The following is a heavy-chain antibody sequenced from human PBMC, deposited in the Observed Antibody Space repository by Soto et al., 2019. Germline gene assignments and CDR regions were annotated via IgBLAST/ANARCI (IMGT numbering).Heavy chain of an antibody. V-gene: IGHV3-23*01. CDR2: ISGSGFGT. CDR3: XKCXTXVTXFPFDI. CDR1: GFTFSSYA. Sequence: EVQLLESGGGLVQPGGSLRLSCAASGFTFSSYAMSWVRQAPGKGLEWVSAISGSGFGTYYADSVKGRFTISRDNSKNTLYLQMNSLRAEDTAVYYXXKCXTXVTXFPFDIWGQGTMVTVSS. J-gene: IGHJ3*02.